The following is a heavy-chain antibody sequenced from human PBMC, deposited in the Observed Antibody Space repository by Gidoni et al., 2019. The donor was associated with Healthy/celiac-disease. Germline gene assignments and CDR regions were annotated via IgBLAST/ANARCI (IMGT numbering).Heavy chain of an antibody. V-gene: IGHV4-34*01. CDR2: INHSGST. CDR3: ARAPSGWLTGRYFQH. J-gene: IGHJ1*01. Sequence: QVQLQQWGAGLFKPSETLSLTCAVYGGSFSGYYWSWIRQPPGKGLEWIGEINHSGSTNYNPYLKSRVTISVDTSKNQFSLKLSSVTAADTAVYYCARAPSGWLTGRYFQHWGQGTLVTVSS. CDR1: GGSFSGYY. D-gene: IGHD6-19*01.